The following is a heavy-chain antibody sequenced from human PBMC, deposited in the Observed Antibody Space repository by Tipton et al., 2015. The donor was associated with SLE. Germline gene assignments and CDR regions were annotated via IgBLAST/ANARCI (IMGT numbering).Heavy chain of an antibody. J-gene: IGHJ4*02. CDR1: GGSISSYY. D-gene: IGHD5-24*01. Sequence: TLSLTCTISGGSISSYYWTWIRQSPGKGLEWIGYVYVSGSTNYNPSLKSRVTISVDTSKNQFSLSLTSVTAADTAVYYCVRLELPATKADYWGPGTLVTVSS. CDR2: VYVSGST. CDR3: VRLELPATKADY. V-gene: IGHV4-59*01.